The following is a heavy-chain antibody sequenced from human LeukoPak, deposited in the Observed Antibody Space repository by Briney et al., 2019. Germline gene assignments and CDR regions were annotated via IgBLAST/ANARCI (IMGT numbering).Heavy chain of an antibody. Sequence: PSETLSLTCTVSGGSISSSSYYWGWIRQPPGKGLEWIGSIYYSGSTYYNPSLKSRVTISVDTSKNQFSLKLSSVTAADTAVYYCARSFYGDYGGIDYWGQGTLVTVSS. D-gene: IGHD4-17*01. CDR2: IYYSGST. CDR1: GGSISSSSYY. CDR3: ARSFYGDYGGIDY. V-gene: IGHV4-39*07. J-gene: IGHJ4*02.